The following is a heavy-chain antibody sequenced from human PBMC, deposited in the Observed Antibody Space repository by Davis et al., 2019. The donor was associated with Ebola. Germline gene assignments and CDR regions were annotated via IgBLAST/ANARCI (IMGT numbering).Heavy chain of an antibody. V-gene: IGHV1-18*01. CDR2: ISAFHGKT. J-gene: IGHJ5*02. D-gene: IGHD3-16*01. CDR3: ARGGQFGDR. CDR1: GYTFTDYG. Sequence: ASVQVSCKASGYTFTDYGVTWVRQAPGQGLEWLGSISAFHGKTNYAQIVQGRVTMTIDASASTAYMELGTLTSDDTAIYYCARGGQFGDRWGQGTLVTVSS.